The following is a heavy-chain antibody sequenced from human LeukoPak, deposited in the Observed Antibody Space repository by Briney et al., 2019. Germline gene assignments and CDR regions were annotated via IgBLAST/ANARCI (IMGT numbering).Heavy chain of an antibody. D-gene: IGHD6-25*01. V-gene: IGHV1-2*02. CDR1: GYTFTGYY. Sequence: ASVKVSCKASGYTFTGYYIHWVRQAPGQGLEWMGWINPNSGGTNYAQKFQGRVTITADKSTSTAYMELSSLRSEDTAVYYCASQLKSSAPDYWGQGTLVTVSS. J-gene: IGHJ4*02. CDR3: ASQLKSSAPDY. CDR2: INPNSGGT.